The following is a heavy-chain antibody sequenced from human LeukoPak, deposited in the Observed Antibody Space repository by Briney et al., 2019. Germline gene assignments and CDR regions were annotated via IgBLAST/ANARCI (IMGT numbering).Heavy chain of an antibody. CDR1: GFTFSSYA. D-gene: IGHD4-23*01. V-gene: IGHV3-30*04. Sequence: PGGSLRLSCAASGFTFSSYAMHWVRQAPGKGLEWVAVISYDGSNKYYADSVKGRFTISRDNSKNTLYLQMNSLRAEDTAVYYCAKDTSTVVNFYYFDYWGQGTLVTVSS. CDR2: ISYDGSNK. CDR3: AKDTSTVVNFYYFDY. J-gene: IGHJ4*02.